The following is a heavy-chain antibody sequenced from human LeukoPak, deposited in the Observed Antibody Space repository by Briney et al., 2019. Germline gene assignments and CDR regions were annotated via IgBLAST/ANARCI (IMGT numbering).Heavy chain of an antibody. CDR3: ASVVVAATYFDF. J-gene: IGHJ4*02. CDR1: GGSISSSSHY. CDR2: IYYNGGT. D-gene: IGHD2-15*01. Sequence: SEALSLTCTVSGGSISSSSHYWGWIRQPPGKGLEWIGNIYYNGGTYYNPSLKSRVTISVDTSEKQFSLKLSSVTAADTAVYYCASVVVAATYFDFWGQGNLVTVSS. V-gene: IGHV4-39*01.